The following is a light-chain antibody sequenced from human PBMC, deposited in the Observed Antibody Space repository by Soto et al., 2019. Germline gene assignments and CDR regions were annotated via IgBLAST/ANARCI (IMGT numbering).Light chain of an antibody. CDR2: AAS. CDR3: QQGYSTPSPT. CDR1: QTISTS. Sequence: ELSQYACSVSAAEGDRGTMTCRASQTISTSLNWYQQKPGKAPKLLIYAASRLQSGVPSRFSGSGSGTEFTLTISSLKPEDIATYYCQQGYSTPSPTLGGGTKVDIK. V-gene: IGKV1-39*01. J-gene: IGKJ4*01.